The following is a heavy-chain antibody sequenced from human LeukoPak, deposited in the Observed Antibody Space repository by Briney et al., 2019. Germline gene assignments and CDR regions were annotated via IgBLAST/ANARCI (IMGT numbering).Heavy chain of an antibody. J-gene: IGHJ4*02. CDR1: GYTFTSYD. CDR3: ARAIAVAGIEDY. Sequence: ASVKVSCRSSGYTFTSYDINWVRQATGQGLEWMGWMNPNSGNTGYAQKFQGRVTMTRNTSTSTVYMELRSLRSEDTAVYYCARAIAVAGIEDYWGQGTLVTVSS. V-gene: IGHV1-8*01. D-gene: IGHD6-19*01. CDR2: MNPNSGNT.